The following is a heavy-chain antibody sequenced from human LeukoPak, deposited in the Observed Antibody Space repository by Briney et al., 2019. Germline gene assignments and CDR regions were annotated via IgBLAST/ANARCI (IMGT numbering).Heavy chain of an antibody. CDR1: GYTLTSYD. CDR2: MNPNSGNT. Sequence: ASVKVSCKASGYTLTSYDINWVRQATGQGLEWMGWMNPNSGNTGYAQKFQGRVTMTRNTSISTAYMELSSLRSEDTAVYYCARGIGYSGYDYWFDPWGQGTLVTVSS. J-gene: IGHJ5*02. D-gene: IGHD5-12*01. V-gene: IGHV1-8*01. CDR3: ARGIGYSGYDYWFDP.